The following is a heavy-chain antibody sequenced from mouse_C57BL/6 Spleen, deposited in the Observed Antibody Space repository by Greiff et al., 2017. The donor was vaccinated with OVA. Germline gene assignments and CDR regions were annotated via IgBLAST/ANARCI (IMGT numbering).Heavy chain of an antibody. Sequence: VQLQQSGPELVKPGASVKISCKASGYTFTDYYMNWVKQSHGKSLEWIGDINPNNGGTSYNQKFKGKATLTVDKSSSTAYMELRSLTSEDSAVYYCARSPGRYFDYWGQGTTLTVSS. CDR2: INPNNGGT. CDR1: GYTFTDYY. CDR3: ARSPGRYFDY. V-gene: IGHV1-26*01. J-gene: IGHJ2*01.